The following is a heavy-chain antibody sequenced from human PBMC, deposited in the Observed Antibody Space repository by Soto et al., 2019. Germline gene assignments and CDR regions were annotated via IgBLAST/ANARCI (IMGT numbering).Heavy chain of an antibody. D-gene: IGHD6-6*01. CDR2: IYYSGST. Sequence: PSETLSLTCTVSGVSISSGGYYWSWIRQHPGKGLEWIGYIYYSGSTYYNPSLKSRVTISVDTSKNQFSLKLSSVTAADTAVYYCAREFSSSHKFDPWGQGTLVTVSS. J-gene: IGHJ5*02. CDR3: AREFSSSHKFDP. V-gene: IGHV4-31*03. CDR1: GVSISSGGYY.